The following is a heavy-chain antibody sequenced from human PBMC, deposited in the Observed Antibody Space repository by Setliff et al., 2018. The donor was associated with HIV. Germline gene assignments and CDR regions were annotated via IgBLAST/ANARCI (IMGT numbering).Heavy chain of an antibody. CDR3: ARGGWSGGGPLHYSYYYLDV. D-gene: IGHD2-15*01. Sequence: GASVKVSCKTSGGTLRSQAISWVRQAPGQGLEWMGGLISMFKIPQIAQKFQGRVTITADESTSTAYMGLSSLTSEDTAVYYCARGGWSGGGPLHYSYYYLDVWGQGTAVTVSS. CDR1: GGTLRSQA. J-gene: IGHJ6*02. CDR2: LISMFKIP. V-gene: IGHV1-69*13.